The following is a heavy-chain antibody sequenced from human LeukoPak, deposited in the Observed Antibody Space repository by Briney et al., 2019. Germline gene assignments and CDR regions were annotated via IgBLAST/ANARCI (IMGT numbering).Heavy chain of an antibody. D-gene: IGHD3-22*01. Sequence: GGSLRLSCAASGFTVSSNYMSWVRQAPGQGLEWVSVIYSGGSTYYADSVKGRFTISRDNSKNTLYLQMNSLRAEDTAVYYCARDGPTYYYDSSGYYPFAWGQGTLVTVSS. CDR3: ARDGPTYYYDSSGYYPFA. J-gene: IGHJ5*02. V-gene: IGHV3-66*01. CDR2: IYSGGST. CDR1: GFTVSSNY.